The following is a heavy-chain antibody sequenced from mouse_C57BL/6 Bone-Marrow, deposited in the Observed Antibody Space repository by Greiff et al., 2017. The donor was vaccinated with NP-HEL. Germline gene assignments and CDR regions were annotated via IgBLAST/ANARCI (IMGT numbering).Heavy chain of an antibody. D-gene: IGHD2-2*01. J-gene: IGHJ2*01. CDR3: TRASDLLWFFDY. V-gene: IGHV5-9-1*02. CDR2: ISSGGDYI. Sequence: EVHLVESGEGLVKPGGSLKLSCAASGFTFSSYAMSWVRQTPEKRLEWVAYISSGGDYIYYADTVKGRFTISRDNARNTLYLQMSSLKSEDTAMYYCTRASDLLWFFDYWGQGTTLTVSS. CDR1: GFTFSSYA.